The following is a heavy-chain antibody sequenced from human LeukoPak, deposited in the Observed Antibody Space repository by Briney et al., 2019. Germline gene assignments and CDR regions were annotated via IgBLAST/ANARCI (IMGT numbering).Heavy chain of an antibody. D-gene: IGHD4-17*01. V-gene: IGHV3-23*01. J-gene: IGHJ4*02. CDR3: AKDQNTVATAPFDY. CDR1: GFTFSSYA. Sequence: PEGSLRLSCAASGFTFSSYAMSWVRQAPGKGLEWVSAINSAGSTYYGDSVRGRFTISRDNSKNVLYLQMNSLRAEDTALYYCAKDQNTVATAPFDYWGQGTLVTVSS. CDR2: INSAGST.